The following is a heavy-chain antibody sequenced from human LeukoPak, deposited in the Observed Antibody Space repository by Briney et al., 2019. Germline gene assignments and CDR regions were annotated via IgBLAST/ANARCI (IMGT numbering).Heavy chain of an antibody. D-gene: IGHD4-11*01. V-gene: IGHV1-69*13. Sequence: ASVKVSCKASGGTFSSYAISWVRQAPGQGLEWMGGIIPIFGTANYAEKFQGRVTITADESTSTAYMELSGLRSEDTAVYFCARSDYNDYRGLGFWGQGTLVTVSS. CDR2: IIPIFGTA. J-gene: IGHJ4*02. CDR1: GGTFSSYA. CDR3: ARSDYNDYRGLGF.